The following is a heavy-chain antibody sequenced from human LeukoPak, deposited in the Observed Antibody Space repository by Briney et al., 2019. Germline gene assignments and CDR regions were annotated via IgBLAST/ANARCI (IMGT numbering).Heavy chain of an antibody. D-gene: IGHD2-15*01. J-gene: IGHJ5*02. CDR3: ARGFRGSWNNWFDP. CDR2: INHSGST. Sequence: SETLSLTCAVYGVSFSGYYWSWLRQPPGKGLEWLGEINHSGSTNYNPSLKSRVTISVDTSKNQFSLKLSSVTAADTAVYYCARGFRGSWNNWFDPWGQGTLVTVSS. CDR1: GVSFSGYY. V-gene: IGHV4-34*01.